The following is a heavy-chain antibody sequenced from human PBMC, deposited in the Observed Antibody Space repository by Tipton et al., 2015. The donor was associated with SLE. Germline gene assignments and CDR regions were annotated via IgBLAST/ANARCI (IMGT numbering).Heavy chain of an antibody. V-gene: IGHV4-59*08. CDR2: IYYSGST. CDR3: ARHLTYTIAAAGTSRPGGMDV. CDR1: GGSISSHY. J-gene: IGHJ6*02. Sequence: TLPLTCTVSGGSISSHYWSWIRQPPGKGLERIGYIYYSGSTNYNPSLKSRVTISVDTSKNQFSLKLSSVTAADTAVYYCARHLTYTIAAAGTSRPGGMDVWGQGTTVTVSS. D-gene: IGHD6-13*01.